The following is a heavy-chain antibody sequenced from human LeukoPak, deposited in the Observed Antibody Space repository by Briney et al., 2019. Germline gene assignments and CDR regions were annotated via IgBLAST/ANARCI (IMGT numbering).Heavy chain of an antibody. D-gene: IGHD3-10*01. CDR1: GYTFTGYY. CDR3: ARVSVMVRGVITQLGY. V-gene: IGHV1-2*02. Sequence: ASVKVSCKASGYTFTGYYMHWVRQAPGQGLEWRGWINPNSGGTNYAQKFQGRVTMTRDTSISTAYMELSRLRSDDTAVYYCARVSVMVRGVITQLGYWGQGTLVTVSS. CDR2: INPNSGGT. J-gene: IGHJ4*02.